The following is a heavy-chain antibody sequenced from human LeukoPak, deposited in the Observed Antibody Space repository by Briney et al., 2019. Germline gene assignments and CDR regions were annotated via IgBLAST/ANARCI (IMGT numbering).Heavy chain of an antibody. CDR3: ARGLVGIVPAAYILWFGEYVY. CDR2: ISGDGSST. Sequence: GGSLRLSCAASGFTFSSYWMHWARQTPGKGLVWVSRISGDGSSTTYAESVKGRFTISRDNAKNSLYLQMNSLRAEDTAVYYCARGLVGIVPAAYILWFGEYVYWGQGTLVTASS. V-gene: IGHV3-74*01. J-gene: IGHJ4*02. D-gene: IGHD3-10*01. CDR1: GFTFSSYW.